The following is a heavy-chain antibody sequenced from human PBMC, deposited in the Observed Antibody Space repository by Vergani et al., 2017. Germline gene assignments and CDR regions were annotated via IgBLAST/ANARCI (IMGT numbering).Heavy chain of an antibody. CDR2: IYYSGRT. CDR1: GYSISSTYY. V-gene: IGHV4-38-2*01. J-gene: IGHJ5*02. Sequence: QVQLQESGPGLVKPSETLSLTCAVSGYSISSTYYWGWIRQPPGKGLEWIASIYYSGRTYYNPSLKSRVTISVDTSKNQFSLKLSSVTAADTAVYFCARHSTVAWLVKLGWIDPWGQGILVTVSS. D-gene: IGHD6-19*01. CDR3: ARHSTVAWLVKLGWIDP.